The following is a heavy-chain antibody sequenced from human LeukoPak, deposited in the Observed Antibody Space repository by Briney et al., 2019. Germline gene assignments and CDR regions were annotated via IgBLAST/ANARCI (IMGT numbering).Heavy chain of an antibody. CDR2: IGSRSSSI. J-gene: IGHJ5*02. Sequence: GGSLRLSCAASGFTFNSYSMNWVRQAPGKGLEWVSSIGSRSSSIYYADSVKGRFTISRDNAKNSLFLQMNSLRAEDTAVHYCARDPYYYDSSGYYRWGQGTLVTVSS. CDR1: GFTFNSYS. CDR3: ARDPYYYDSSGYYR. V-gene: IGHV3-21*01. D-gene: IGHD3-22*01.